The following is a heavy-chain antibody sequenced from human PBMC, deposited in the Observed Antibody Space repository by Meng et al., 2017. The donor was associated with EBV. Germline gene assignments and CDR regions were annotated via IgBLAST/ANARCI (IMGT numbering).Heavy chain of an antibody. CDR1: RFSLSTSGVG. CDR3: AHRRDEYSSSWYGWFDP. V-gene: IGHV2-5*02. Sequence: SLEESRPPLVKPTQTLPLTCTFSRFSLSTSGVGVGWIRQPPGKALEWLALIYWDYYKRYSPSLKSRLTITKDTSKNQVVLTMTNMDPVDTATYYCAHRRDEYSSSWYGWFDPWGQGTLVTVSS. J-gene: IGHJ5*02. D-gene: IGHD6-13*01. CDR2: IYWDYYK.